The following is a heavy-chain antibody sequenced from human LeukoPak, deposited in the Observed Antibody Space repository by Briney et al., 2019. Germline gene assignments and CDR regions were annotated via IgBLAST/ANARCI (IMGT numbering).Heavy chain of an antibody. D-gene: IGHD6-13*01. CDR3: ARRHSSSWYGFDY. V-gene: IGHV4-34*01. CDR2: INHSGST. CDR1: GGSFSGYY. J-gene: IGHJ4*02. Sequence: SETLSLTCAVYGGSFSGYYWSWIRQPPGKGLEWIGEINHSGSTNYNPSLKSRVTISVDTSKNQFSLKLSSVTSADTAVYYCARRHSSSWYGFDYWGQGTLVTVSS.